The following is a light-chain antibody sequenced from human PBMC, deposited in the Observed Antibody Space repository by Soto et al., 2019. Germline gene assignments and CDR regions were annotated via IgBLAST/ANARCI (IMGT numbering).Light chain of an antibody. CDR2: TSS. J-gene: IGKJ4*01. CDR3: QQSYSSRVT. Sequence: IEMTQSPASLSASVGDRVTITCRASQTIATYLNWFQHKSGRAPKLLIYTSSSVNSGVSSRFRGSGSGTDFTLTINDVQPEDSATYYCQQSYSSRVTFGAGTKVDIK. CDR1: QTIATY. V-gene: IGKV1-39*01.